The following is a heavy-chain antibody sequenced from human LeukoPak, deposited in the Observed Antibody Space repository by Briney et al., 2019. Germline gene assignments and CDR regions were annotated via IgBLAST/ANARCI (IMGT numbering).Heavy chain of an antibody. CDR2: IWYDGSNK. CDR1: GFTFSSYG. CDR3: ARDPTFGYSGYDPYYYYYYGMDV. Sequence: GGSLRLSCAASGFTFSSYGMHWVRQAPGKGLEWVAVIWYDGSNKYYADSVKGRFTISRDNSKNTLYLQMNSLRAEDTAVYYCARDPTFGYSGYDPYYYYYYGMDVWGQGTTVTVSS. D-gene: IGHD5-12*01. J-gene: IGHJ6*02. V-gene: IGHV3-30*19.